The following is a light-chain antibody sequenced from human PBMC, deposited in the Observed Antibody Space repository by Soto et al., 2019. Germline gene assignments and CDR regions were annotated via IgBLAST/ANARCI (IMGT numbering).Light chain of an antibody. CDR1: HSVSRY. V-gene: IGKV3-11*01. CDR3: QQYNNWPQ. J-gene: IGKJ1*01. CDR2: DAS. Sequence: GERATLSCRASHSVSRYLAWYQQRPGQAPRLLIYDASTRATGIPAKFSGSGSGTDFTLTISSLEPEDFAVYYCQQYNNWPQFGQGTKVEIK.